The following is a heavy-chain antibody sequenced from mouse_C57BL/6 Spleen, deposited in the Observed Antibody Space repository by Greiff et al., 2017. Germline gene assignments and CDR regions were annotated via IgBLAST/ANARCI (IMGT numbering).Heavy chain of an antibody. V-gene: IGHV1-80*01. CDR2: IYPGDGDT. CDR3: ANYYGSSYEGFAY. Sequence: QVQLKESGAELVKPGASVKISCKASGYAFSSYWMNWVKQRPGKGLEWIGQIYPGDGDTNYNGKFKGKATLTADKPSSTAYMQLSSLTSEDSAVYFCANYYGSSYEGFAYWGQGTLVTVSA. J-gene: IGHJ3*01. D-gene: IGHD1-1*01. CDR1: GYAFSSYW.